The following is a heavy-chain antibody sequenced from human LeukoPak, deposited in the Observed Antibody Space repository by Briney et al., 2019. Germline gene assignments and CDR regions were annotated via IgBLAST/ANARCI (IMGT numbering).Heavy chain of an antibody. D-gene: IGHD3-22*01. V-gene: IGHV3-23*01. J-gene: IGHJ4*02. Sequence: GGSLRLSCLASGFTFDNYALSWVRQAPGKGLEWVSDISSGGSTYYADTVRGRFTITKDSSKSTLYLQMDSLRVEDSAVYYCARGRDRLYYDTSGYFDYWGQGILVTVSS. CDR3: ARGRDRLYYDTSGYFDY. CDR2: ISSGGST. CDR1: GFTFDNYA.